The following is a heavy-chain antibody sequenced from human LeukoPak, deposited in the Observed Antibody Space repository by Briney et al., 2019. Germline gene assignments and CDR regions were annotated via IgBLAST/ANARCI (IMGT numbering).Heavy chain of an antibody. CDR3: TTGGDYGEFDY. J-gene: IGHJ4*02. CDR2: IKSKTDGGTT. V-gene: IGHV3-15*01. D-gene: IGHD4-17*01. Sequence: GGSLRLSCAASGFTFNSYVMSWVRQAPGKGLEWVGRIKSKTDGGTTDYAAPVKGRFTISRDDSKNTLYLQMNSLKTEDTAVYYCTTGGDYGEFDYWGQGTLVTVSS. CDR1: GFTFNSYV.